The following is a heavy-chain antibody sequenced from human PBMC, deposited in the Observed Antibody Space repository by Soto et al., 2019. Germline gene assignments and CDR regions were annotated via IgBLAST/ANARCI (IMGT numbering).Heavy chain of an antibody. CDR2: ISGSGGST. J-gene: IGHJ4*02. V-gene: IGHV3-23*01. CDR1: GFTFSSYA. CDR3: AKGIHYDILTGYSLSPFDY. Sequence: GGSLRLSCAASGFTFSSYAMSWVRQAPGRGLEWVSAISGSGGSTYYADSVKGRFTISRDNSKNTLYLQMNSLRAEDTAVYYCAKGIHYDILTGYSLSPFDYWGQGTLVTVSS. D-gene: IGHD3-9*01.